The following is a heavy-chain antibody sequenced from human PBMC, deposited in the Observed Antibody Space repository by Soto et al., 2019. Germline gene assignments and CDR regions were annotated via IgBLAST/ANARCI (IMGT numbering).Heavy chain of an antibody. D-gene: IGHD3-10*01. V-gene: IGHV4-39*01. CDR1: GGSISSSSYY. CDR2: IYYSGST. J-gene: IGHJ5*02. CDR3: ARHEGLLWFGELLYNNWFDP. Sequence: QLQLQESGPGLVKPSETLSLTCTVSGGSISSSSYYWGWIRQPPGKGLEWIGSIYYSGSTYYNPSLKSLVTISLDTSKNQFSRKLGSVTAADTAVYYCARHEGLLWFGELLYNNWFDPWGQGTLVTVSS.